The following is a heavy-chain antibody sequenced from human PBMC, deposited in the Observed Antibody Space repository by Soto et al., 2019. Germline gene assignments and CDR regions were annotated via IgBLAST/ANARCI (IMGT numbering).Heavy chain of an antibody. CDR1: GFTFSSYA. CDR3: APHLWFGELYY. V-gene: IGHV3-23*01. J-gene: IGHJ4*02. Sequence: EVQLLESGGGLVQPGGSLRLSCAASGFTFSSYAMSWVRQAPGKGLEWISVISGSGGSTYYADSVKGRFTISRDNSKNTLYLQMNSLRAEDTAVYYCAPHLWFGELYYWGQGNLVTVSS. D-gene: IGHD3-10*01. CDR2: ISGSGGST.